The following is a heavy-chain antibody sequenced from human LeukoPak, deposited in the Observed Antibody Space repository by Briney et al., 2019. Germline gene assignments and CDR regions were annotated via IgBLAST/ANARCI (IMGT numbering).Heavy chain of an antibody. J-gene: IGHJ4*02. CDR3: ARAMSRKDVDY. CDR1: GYTFPDYY. Sequence: ASVKVSCKTSGYTFPDYYIHWVRQAPGQGREWMGWINPDNGGTNYAQKFQGRVTMTGDTSISTAYMELSRLTSDDTALYYCARAMSRKDVDYWAQGTLVTVSS. CDR2: INPDNGGT. V-gene: IGHV1-2*02.